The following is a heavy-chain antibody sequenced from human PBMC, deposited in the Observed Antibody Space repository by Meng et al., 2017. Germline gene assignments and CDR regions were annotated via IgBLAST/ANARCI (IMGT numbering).Heavy chain of an antibody. D-gene: IGHD2/OR15-2a*01. V-gene: IGHV3-23*04. CDR2: IGGSGGST. CDR3: AKLIAPSAY. Sequence: VARVAAGGCLVQPGGSLRLACAASGFTFSSYGMTWVRQAPGKGLEWVSAIGGSGGSTYYADSVKGRFTISRDNSKNTLYLQMNSLRVEDTAVYYCAKLIAPSAYWGQGTLVTVSS. CDR1: GFTFSSYG. J-gene: IGHJ4*02.